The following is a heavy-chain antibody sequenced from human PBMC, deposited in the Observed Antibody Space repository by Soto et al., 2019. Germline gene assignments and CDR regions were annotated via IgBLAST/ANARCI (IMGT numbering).Heavy chain of an antibody. CDR3: AKEEYYDSSGTYLYYYYYGMDV. Sequence: EVQLLESGGGLVQPGGSLRLSCAASGFTFSSYAMSWVRQAPGKGLEWVSAISGSGGSTYYADSVKGRFIISRDNSKNTLYLQMNSLRAEDTAVYYCAKEEYYDSSGTYLYYYYYGMDVWGQGTTVTVSS. CDR2: ISGSGGST. CDR1: GFTFSSYA. V-gene: IGHV3-23*01. D-gene: IGHD3-22*01. J-gene: IGHJ6*02.